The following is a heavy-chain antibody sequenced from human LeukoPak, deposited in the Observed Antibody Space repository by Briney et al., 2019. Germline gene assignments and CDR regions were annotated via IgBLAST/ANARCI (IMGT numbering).Heavy chain of an antibody. CDR3: AKNGGYYDSSGYYYPPHYYFDY. CDR2: ISHDASGT. V-gene: IGHV3-30*18. J-gene: IGHJ4*02. CDR1: GFTFSNYG. Sequence: GGSLRLSCAASGFTFSNYGMHWVPQAPGKGLEWVAVISHDASGTNYADSVKGRFTISRDNSKNTLYLQMNSLRAEDTAVYYCAKNGGYYDSSGYYYPPHYYFDYWGQGTLVTVSS. D-gene: IGHD3-22*01.